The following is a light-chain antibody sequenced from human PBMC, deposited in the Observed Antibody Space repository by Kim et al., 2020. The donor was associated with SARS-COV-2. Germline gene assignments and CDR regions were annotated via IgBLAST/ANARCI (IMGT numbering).Light chain of an antibody. V-gene: IGLV3-1*01. CDR3: QAWDSSTGVV. Sequence: SYELTQPPSVSVSPGQTASITCSGNNLGHKYVSWYQQKPGQPPVEVIYQDKKRPSRIPERFSGSNSGNTATLTISGTQAVDEADYYCQAWDSSTGVVFGGGTKVTVL. CDR2: QDK. J-gene: IGLJ2*01. CDR1: NLGHKY.